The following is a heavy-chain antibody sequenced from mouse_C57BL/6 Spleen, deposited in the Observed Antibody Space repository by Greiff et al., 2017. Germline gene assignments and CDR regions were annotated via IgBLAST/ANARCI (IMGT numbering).Heavy chain of an antibody. CDR2: IDPSDSET. CDR3: ARSRFITTVAYAMDY. CDR1: GYTFTSYW. D-gene: IGHD1-1*01. Sequence: QVQLQQPGAELVRPGSSVKLSCKASGYTFTSYWMHWVKQRPIQGLEWIGNIDPSDSETHYNQKFKDKATLTVDKSSSTAYMQLSSLTSEDSAVYYCARSRFITTVAYAMDYWGQGTSVTVAS. V-gene: IGHV1-52*01. J-gene: IGHJ4*01.